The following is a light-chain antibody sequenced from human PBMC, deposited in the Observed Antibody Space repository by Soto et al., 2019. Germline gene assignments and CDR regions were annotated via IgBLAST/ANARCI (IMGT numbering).Light chain of an antibody. CDR2: DAS. V-gene: IGKV1-33*01. CDR3: QQSFAAPST. J-gene: IGKJ4*01. CDR1: EGITIY. Sequence: IPMTQSPSSLSASVGDRVTITCRAAEGITIYLNWYQQKLGQAPNLLIYDASNLQTGVPPRFRGSGSGTDFIFTITSLQPEDVATYYCQQSFAAPSTFGGGTKVDIK.